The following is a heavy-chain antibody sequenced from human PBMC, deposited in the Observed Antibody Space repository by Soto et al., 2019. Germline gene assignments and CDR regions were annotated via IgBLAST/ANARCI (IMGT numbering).Heavy chain of an antibody. CDR3: AKTIVAASGYYFDH. Sequence: QVQLVESGGGLVKPEGSLRLACAASGFSFGDSYMSWVRQAPGKGLEWLSYISGGSSYTNYADSVKGRFTISRDNAKRSLYLEMNSLRADDTAVYYCAKTIVAASGYYFDHWGQGNLVTVSS. V-gene: IGHV3-11*06. CDR1: GFSFGDSY. J-gene: IGHJ4*02. D-gene: IGHD2-21*01. CDR2: ISGGSSYT.